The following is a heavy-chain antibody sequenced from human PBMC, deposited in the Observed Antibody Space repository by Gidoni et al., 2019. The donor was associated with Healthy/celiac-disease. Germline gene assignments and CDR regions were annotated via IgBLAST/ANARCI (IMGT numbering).Heavy chain of an antibody. V-gene: IGHV1-69*01. D-gene: IGHD3-22*01. J-gene: IGHJ3*02. CDR2: IIPIFGTA. CDR1: AGPFSSYA. CDR3: ARGQGGYPHHDAFDI. Sequence: QVQLVQSGAEVKKPRSSLNVVCKASAGPFSSYAISWVRQAPGQGLEWMVGIIPIFGTANYAQKFQGRVTMTADESTSTDYMELRSLRSEDTAVYYCARGQGGYPHHDAFDIWGQGTMVTVSS.